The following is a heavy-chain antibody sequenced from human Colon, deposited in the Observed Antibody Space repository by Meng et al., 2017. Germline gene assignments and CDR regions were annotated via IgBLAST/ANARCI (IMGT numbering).Heavy chain of an antibody. CDR1: GGSISRKNYN. Sequence: GSLRLSCTVSGGSISRKNYNWGWIRQPPGQGLEWIGNFYYTGSTYYNPSLKSRVAISGDTSKNPFSLELRSVTAADTAVYYCVGGYSSSWYDYWGQGTRVTVSS. V-gene: IGHV4-39*07. CDR3: VGGYSSSWYDY. CDR2: FYYTGST. J-gene: IGHJ4*02. D-gene: IGHD6-13*01.